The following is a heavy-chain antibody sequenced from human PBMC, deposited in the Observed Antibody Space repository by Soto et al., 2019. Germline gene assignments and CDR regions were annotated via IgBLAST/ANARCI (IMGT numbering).Heavy chain of an antibody. D-gene: IGHD2-21*02. CDR3: ARGGHVVVVTAALDY. CDR2: VNPSGGHT. J-gene: IGHJ4*02. Sequence: QVQLMQSGAEVKKPGASVKVSCKASGDTFTDYYIHWVRQAPGQGLEWMGTVNPSGGHTTYAQHLLGRVTMTRDTSTSTLSMELTSLTSDDTATYYCARGGHVVVVTAALDYWGQGTLVTVSS. CDR1: GDTFTDYY. V-gene: IGHV1-46*01.